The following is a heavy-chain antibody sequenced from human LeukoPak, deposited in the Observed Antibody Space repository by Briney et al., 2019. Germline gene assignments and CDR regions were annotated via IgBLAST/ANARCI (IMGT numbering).Heavy chain of an antibody. J-gene: IGHJ5*02. V-gene: IGHV1-2*02. CDR1: GYTFTDYY. CDR3: ARDSIAVAATEWFDP. CDR2: INPNSGGT. D-gene: IGHD6-19*01. Sequence: ASVKVSCKASGYTFTDYYIHWVRQAPGQGLEWMGWINPNSGGTNYAQKLQGRVTMTRDTSISTAYMELSRLRSDDTAVYYCARDSIAVAATEWFDPWGQGTLVTVSS.